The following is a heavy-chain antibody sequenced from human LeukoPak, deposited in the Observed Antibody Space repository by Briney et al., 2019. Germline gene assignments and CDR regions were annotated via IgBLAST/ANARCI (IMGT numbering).Heavy chain of an antibody. CDR1: GGSISSYY. Sequence: SGTLSLTCTVSGGSISSYYWSWIRQPPGKGLEWIGYISYSGSANYNPSLKSRVTISVDTSENQFSLRLSSVTAADTAVYYCARTNTASWFDPWGQGTLVTVSS. J-gene: IGHJ5*02. V-gene: IGHV4-59*01. CDR2: ISYSGSA. CDR3: ARTNTASWFDP. D-gene: IGHD5-18*01.